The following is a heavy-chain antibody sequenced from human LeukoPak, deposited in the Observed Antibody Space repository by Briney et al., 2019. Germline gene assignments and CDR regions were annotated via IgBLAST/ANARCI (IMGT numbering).Heavy chain of an antibody. CDR3: ALSSGNYAIPFDY. CDR1: GFTFSRYW. Sequence: GGSLRLSCAASGFTFSRYWMRWVRQAPGKGLEWVANTKQDGSEKYYLESVKGRFTISRDNAKNSLYLHMNSLRGEDTAVYYCALSSGNYAIPFDYWGQGTLVTVSS. J-gene: IGHJ4*02. D-gene: IGHD1-26*01. CDR2: TKQDGSEK. V-gene: IGHV3-7*01.